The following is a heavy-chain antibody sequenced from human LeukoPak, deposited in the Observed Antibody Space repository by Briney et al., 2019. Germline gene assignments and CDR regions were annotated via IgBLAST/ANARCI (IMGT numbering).Heavy chain of an antibody. Sequence: GESLQISCKGSGYSFTNYWIAWVRQLPGKGLEWMGIIYPGDSDTRYSPSFQGQVTISADKSITTASLQWSSLKASDTAMYYCARQKGYGDYVFDFWGQGTLVTVSS. CDR3: ARQKGYGDYVFDF. CDR1: GYSFTNYW. V-gene: IGHV5-51*01. J-gene: IGHJ4*02. D-gene: IGHD4-17*01. CDR2: IYPGDSDT.